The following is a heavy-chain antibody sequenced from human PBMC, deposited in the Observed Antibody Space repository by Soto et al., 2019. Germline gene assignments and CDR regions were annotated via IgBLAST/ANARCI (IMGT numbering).Heavy chain of an antibody. J-gene: IGHJ1*01. CDR3: ARAWGGSTYYYDSSGLHH. Sequence: GASVKVSCKVLGYTLTGFDMHWVRQAPGQGLEWLGWINPNSGGTNYVQKFQSRVTMSRDTSISTAYMELSRLRSEDTAVYYCARAWGGSTYYYDSSGLHHWGQGTLVTVSS. D-gene: IGHD3-22*01. CDR1: GYTLTGFD. CDR2: INPNSGGT. V-gene: IGHV1-2*02.